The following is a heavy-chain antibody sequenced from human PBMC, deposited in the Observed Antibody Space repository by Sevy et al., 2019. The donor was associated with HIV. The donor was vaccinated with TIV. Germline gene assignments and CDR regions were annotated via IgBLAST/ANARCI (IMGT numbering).Heavy chain of an antibody. CDR2: TYYRSKWYN. J-gene: IGHJ6*02. D-gene: IGHD1-26*01. Sequence: SQTLSLTCAISGDSVSSNSAAWNWIRQSPSRGLEWLGRTYYRSKWYNDYAVSVKSRITINPDTSKNQFSLQLNSVTPEDTAVYCCARDQGGSYSGLLYYYYYYGMDVWGQGTTVTVSS. CDR1: GDSVSSNSAA. CDR3: ARDQGGSYSGLLYYYYYYGMDV. V-gene: IGHV6-1*01.